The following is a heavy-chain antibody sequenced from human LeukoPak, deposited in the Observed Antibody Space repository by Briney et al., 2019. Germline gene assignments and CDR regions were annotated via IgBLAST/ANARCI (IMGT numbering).Heavy chain of an antibody. CDR2: ISAYNGNT. J-gene: IGHJ4*02. V-gene: IGHV1-18*01. D-gene: IGHD1-26*01. CDR3: ATDPSIVGATGVFDY. Sequence: ASVKVSCKASGYTFTSYGISWVRQAPGQGLEWMGWISAYNGNTNYAQKLQGRVTMTTDTSTSTAYMELRSLRSDDTAVYYCATDPSIVGATGVFDYWGQGTLVTVSS. CDR1: GYTFTSYG.